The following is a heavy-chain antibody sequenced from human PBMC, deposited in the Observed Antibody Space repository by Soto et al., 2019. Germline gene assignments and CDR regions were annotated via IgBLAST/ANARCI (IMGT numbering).Heavy chain of an antibody. V-gene: IGHV3-23*01. Sequence: EVQLLESGGGLVQPGGSLRLSCAASGFTFSNYAMTWVRQAPGKGLEWVSVITGSGGGTYLVDSVKGRFTISRDNCKNTVYLQMSSLSADDTAVYYCAKRPLTSAGFDYWGQGTLGPFPS. CDR1: GFTFSNYA. D-gene: IGHD3-16*01. CDR2: ITGSGGGT. CDR3: AKRPLTSAGFDY. J-gene: IGHJ4*02.